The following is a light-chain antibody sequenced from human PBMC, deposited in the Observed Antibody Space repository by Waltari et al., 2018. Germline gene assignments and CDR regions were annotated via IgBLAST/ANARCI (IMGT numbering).Light chain of an antibody. J-gene: IGLJ2*01. CDR1: SSDVGGSNY. CDR2: EVS. V-gene: IGLV2-8*01. Sequence: QSALTQPPSASGSPGQSVTISCPGTSSDVGGSNYVPWYHQHPGKAPKLPISEVSNRPSGVPDRFSGSKSGNTASLTVSGLQAEDEADYYCSSYGGSNNLVFGGGTKLTVL. CDR3: SSYGGSNNLV.